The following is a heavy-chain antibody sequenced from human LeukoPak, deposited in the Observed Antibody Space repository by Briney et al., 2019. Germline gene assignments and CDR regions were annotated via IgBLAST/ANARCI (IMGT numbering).Heavy chain of an antibody. D-gene: IGHD5-12*01. Sequence: GASVKVSCKASGYTFTSYDINWVRQATGQGLEWMGGIIPIFGTANYAQKFQGRVTITADESTSTAYMELSSLRSEDTAVYYCASSWDSGYAPLGYWGQGTLVTVSS. V-gene: IGHV1-69*13. CDR2: IIPIFGTA. CDR3: ASSWDSGYAPLGY. J-gene: IGHJ4*02. CDR1: GYTFTSYD.